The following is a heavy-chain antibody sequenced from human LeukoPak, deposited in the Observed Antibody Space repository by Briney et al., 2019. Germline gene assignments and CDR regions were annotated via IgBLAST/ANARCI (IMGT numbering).Heavy chain of an antibody. Sequence: SETLSLTCTVSGGSISSYYWNWIRQHPGKGLEWIGYIYYSGSTYYNPSLKSRVTISVDTSKNQFSLKLSSVTAADTAVYYCARGVRWLQLSYFDYWGQGTLVTVSS. CDR2: IYYSGST. D-gene: IGHD5-24*01. CDR1: GGSISSYY. J-gene: IGHJ4*02. CDR3: ARGVRWLQLSYFDY. V-gene: IGHV4-59*06.